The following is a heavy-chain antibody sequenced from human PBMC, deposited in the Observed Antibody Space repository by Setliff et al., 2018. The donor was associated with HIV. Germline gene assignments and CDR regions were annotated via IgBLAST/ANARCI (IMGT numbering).Heavy chain of an antibody. CDR2: IYYSGST. CDR3: AKLTPDPTGANLDFWSAYPTGWFDP. Sequence: PSETLSLTCTVSGGSISSHYWGWFRQPPGKGLEWIGSIYYSGSTYYNPPLKSRLTTSADTSKNEVFLTLSSVTASDTATYYCAKLTPDPTGANLDFWSAYPTGWFDPWGQGTLVTVSS. CDR1: GGSISSHY. D-gene: IGHD3-3*01. V-gene: IGHV4-39*01. J-gene: IGHJ5*02.